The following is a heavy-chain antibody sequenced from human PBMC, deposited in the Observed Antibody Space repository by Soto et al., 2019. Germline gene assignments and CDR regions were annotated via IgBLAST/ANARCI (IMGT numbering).Heavy chain of an antibody. CDR2: INAGNGNT. V-gene: IGHV1-3*01. J-gene: IGHJ5*02. CDR1: GYTFTSYA. D-gene: IGHD6-19*01. CDR3: ARDQWLAYWFDP. Sequence: GASVKVSCKASGYTFTSYAMHWVRQAPGQRLEWMGWINAGNGNTKYSQKFQGRVTITRDTSASTAYMELSSLRSEDTAVYYCARDQWLAYWFDPWGQGTLVTVSS.